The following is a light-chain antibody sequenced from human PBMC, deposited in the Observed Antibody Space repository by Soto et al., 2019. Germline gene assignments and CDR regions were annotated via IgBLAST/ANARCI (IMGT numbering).Light chain of an antibody. Sequence: EIMMTQSPATLSVSPGERATLSCRASQSISSNLAWYQQKPGQAPRLLIYGASTRATGIPARCSGSGSGTEFTLTISSLQSEDFAVYYCQQYNNWPRTFGQGTKVDIK. CDR1: QSISSN. CDR2: GAS. J-gene: IGKJ1*01. CDR3: QQYNNWPRT. V-gene: IGKV3-15*01.